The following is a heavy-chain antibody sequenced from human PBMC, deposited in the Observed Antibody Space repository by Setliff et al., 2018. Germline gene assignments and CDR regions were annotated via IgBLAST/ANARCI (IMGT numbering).Heavy chain of an antibody. CDR1: GFIFSNYA. Sequence: GGSLRLSCAASGFIFSNYAMSWVRQAPGKGLEWVSCISGGSSYIHYEDSMKGRFTISRDDAKNSVYLQINSLRAEDTAVYYCARDHGTVPGVDYMDVWGKGTTVTVSS. CDR3: ARDHGTVPGVDYMDV. J-gene: IGHJ6*03. V-gene: IGHV3-21*01. CDR2: ISGGSSYI. D-gene: IGHD1-1*01.